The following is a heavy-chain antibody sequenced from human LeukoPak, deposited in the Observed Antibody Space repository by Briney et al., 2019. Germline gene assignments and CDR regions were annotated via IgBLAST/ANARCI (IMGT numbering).Heavy chain of an antibody. Sequence: SETLSLTCTVSSGSISSYYWSWIRQPPGKGLEWIGYIYYSGSTNYNPSLKSRVTISVDTSKNQFSLKLSSVTAAGTAVYYCARVGTIFGVVNWFDPWGQGTLVTVSS. V-gene: IGHV4-59*01. CDR1: SGSISSYY. CDR3: ARVGTIFGVVNWFDP. CDR2: IYYSGST. D-gene: IGHD3-3*01. J-gene: IGHJ5*02.